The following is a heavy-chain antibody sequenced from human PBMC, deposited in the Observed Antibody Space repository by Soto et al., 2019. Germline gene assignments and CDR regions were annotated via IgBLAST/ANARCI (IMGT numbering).Heavy chain of an antibody. D-gene: IGHD3-22*01. J-gene: IGHJ5*02. CDR2: IYYSGST. Sequence: SKTLSLTCTVSGGSISSGDYYWSWIRQPPGKGLEWIGYIYYSGSTYYNPSLKSRVTISVDTSKNQFSLKLSSVTAADTAVYYCARHTTYYYDSSGYYKNWFDPWGQGTLVTVSS. V-gene: IGHV4-30-4*01. CDR1: GGSISSGDYY. CDR3: ARHTTYYYDSSGYYKNWFDP.